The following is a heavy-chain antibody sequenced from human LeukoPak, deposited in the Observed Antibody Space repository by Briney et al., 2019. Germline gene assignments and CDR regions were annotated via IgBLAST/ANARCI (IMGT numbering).Heavy chain of an antibody. CDR3: TRPHYDSSGYYYAFDY. Sequence: GGSLRLSCAASGFTFSGSAVHWVRQASGKGLEWVGRIRSKANSYATAHAASVKGRFTTSRDDSKNTAYLQMNSLKTEDTAVYYCTRPHYDSSGYYYAFDYWGQGTLVTVSS. CDR1: GFTFSGSA. J-gene: IGHJ4*02. D-gene: IGHD3-22*01. V-gene: IGHV3-73*01. CDR2: IRSKANSYAT.